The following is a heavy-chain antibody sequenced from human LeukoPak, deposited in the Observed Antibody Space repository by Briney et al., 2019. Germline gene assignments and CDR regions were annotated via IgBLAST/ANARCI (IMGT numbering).Heavy chain of an antibody. CDR3: AKGGYYYDSSGYLVEYIQH. D-gene: IGHD3-22*01. CDR1: GFTFSSYA. V-gene: IGHV3-23*01. Sequence: PGGSLRLSCAASGFTFSSYAMSWVRQAPGKGLEWVSAISGSGGSTYYADSVKGRFTISRDNSKNTLYLQMNSLRAEDTAVYYCAKGGYYYDSSGYLVEYIQHWGQGTLVTVSS. J-gene: IGHJ1*01. CDR2: ISGSGGST.